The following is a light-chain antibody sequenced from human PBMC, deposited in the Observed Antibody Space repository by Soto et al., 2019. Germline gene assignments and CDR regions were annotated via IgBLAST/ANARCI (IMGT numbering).Light chain of an antibody. CDR1: SSDVGSYNL. Sequence: QSVLTQPASVSGSPGQSITISCTGTSSDVGSYNLVSWYQQHPGKAPKLMIYEVSKRPSGVSNRFSGSKSGNTASLTISGLQAEEEADYYCCSYAGSSPVFGGGTQLTVL. J-gene: IGLJ3*02. CDR2: EVS. CDR3: CSYAGSSPV. V-gene: IGLV2-23*02.